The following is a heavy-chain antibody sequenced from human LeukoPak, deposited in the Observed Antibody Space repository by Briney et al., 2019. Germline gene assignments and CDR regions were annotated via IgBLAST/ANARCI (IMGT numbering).Heavy chain of an antibody. CDR1: GGSISSYY. D-gene: IGHD4-23*01. Sequence: SETLSLTCTVSGGSISSYYWSWIRQPAGKGLEWIGRIYTSGSTNYNPSLKSRVTMSVDTSKNQFSLKLSSVTAADTAVYYCARENDYDGRKNYYYYMDVWGKGTTVTVSS. J-gene: IGHJ6*03. V-gene: IGHV4-4*07. CDR2: IYTSGST. CDR3: ARENDYDGRKNYYYYMDV.